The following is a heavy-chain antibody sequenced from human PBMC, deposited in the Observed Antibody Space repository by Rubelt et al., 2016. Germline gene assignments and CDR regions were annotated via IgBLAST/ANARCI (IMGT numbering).Heavy chain of an antibody. D-gene: IGHD6-6*01. CDR1: GYSISSGYY. J-gene: IGHJ4*02. V-gene: IGHV4-38-2*02. CDR2: LYHGGNT. CDR3: ARGRMAARPDTPYFDY. Sequence: QVQLQESGPGLVKPSETLSLTCTVSGYSISSGYYWGWIRQPPGKGLEWIGSLYHGGNTYSNPSLKSRVTILLDTSKNQFSLKLSCGTAADTAVYYCARGRMAARPDTPYFDYWGRGTLVTVSS.